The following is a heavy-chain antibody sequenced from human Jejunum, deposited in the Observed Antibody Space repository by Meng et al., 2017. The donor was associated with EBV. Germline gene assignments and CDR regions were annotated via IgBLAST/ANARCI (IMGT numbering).Heavy chain of an antibody. CDR1: GYRFTTYF. Sequence: QGQLVQSGTEVKKPGASVRVSCKASGYRFTTYFIHWVRQAPGQGLEWIGRINCNNGDTDYAQKFQDRVTMTRDTSITTAYMDLTGLTSNDTAFYYCARIRYGTGTDWFDPWGQGTLVTVSS. CDR2: INCNNGDT. CDR3: ARIRYGTGTDWFDP. V-gene: IGHV1-2*06. J-gene: IGHJ5*02. D-gene: IGHD3-10*01.